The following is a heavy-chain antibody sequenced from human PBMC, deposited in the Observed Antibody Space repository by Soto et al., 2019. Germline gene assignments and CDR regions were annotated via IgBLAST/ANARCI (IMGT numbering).Heavy chain of an antibody. CDR3: ARGGSGYTWFNEF. J-gene: IGHJ4*02. D-gene: IGHD3-22*01. Sequence: QEQLVQSGAEMKKPGSSVKVSCEASGGLFSSYPISWVRQVPGQGLEWMGGIIPVFQTAYYTQRFQGRVTITADESTNTAYMELSSLRSEDTAIYYCARGGSGYTWFNEFWGQGTLVTVSS. V-gene: IGHV1-69*01. CDR1: GGLFSSYP. CDR2: IIPVFQTA.